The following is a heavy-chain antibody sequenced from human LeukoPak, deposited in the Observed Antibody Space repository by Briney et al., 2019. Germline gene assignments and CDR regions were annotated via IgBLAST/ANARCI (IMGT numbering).Heavy chain of an antibody. D-gene: IGHD2-15*01. Sequence: ASVKVSCKASGYTFTGYYMHWVRQAHGQGLEWMGWINPNRGGTNYAQKFQGRVTMTRDTSISTAYMELSRLRSDATAVYYCATRRYCSGGSCYSGGGWFDPWGQGTLVTVSS. J-gene: IGHJ5*02. CDR1: GYTFTGYY. V-gene: IGHV1-2*02. CDR2: INPNRGGT. CDR3: ATRRYCSGGSCYSGGGWFDP.